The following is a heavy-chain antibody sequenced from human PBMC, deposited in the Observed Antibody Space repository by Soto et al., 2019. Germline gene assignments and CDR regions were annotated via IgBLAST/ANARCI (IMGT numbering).Heavy chain of an antibody. D-gene: IGHD3-10*01. CDR2: IIPISGTA. CDR1: GGTFSSYA. J-gene: IGHJ6*02. CDR3: ARPGVDVHYYYYGMDV. V-gene: IGHV1-69*05. Sequence: QVQLVQSGAEVKKPGSSVKVSCKASGGTFSSYAISWVRQAPGQGLEWMGGIIPISGTANYAQKFQGRVTITXXEXTXXVYMERSSLRSEETAVYYGARPGVDVHYYYYGMDVWGQGTTVTVSS.